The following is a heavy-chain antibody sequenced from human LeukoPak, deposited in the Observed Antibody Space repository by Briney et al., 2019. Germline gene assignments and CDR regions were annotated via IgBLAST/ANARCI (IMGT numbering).Heavy chain of an antibody. Sequence: GGSLRLSCAASGFTYSGSAMHWVRQASGQGLEWVGRIRSKANSYATAYAASVKGRGTISRDDSKNTAYLQMNSLKTEDTAVYYCTRRQTDDSSGYYGYWGQGTLVTVSS. V-gene: IGHV3-73*01. CDR3: TRRQTDDSSGYYGY. CDR2: IRSKANSYAT. D-gene: IGHD3-22*01. CDR1: GFTYSGSA. J-gene: IGHJ4*02.